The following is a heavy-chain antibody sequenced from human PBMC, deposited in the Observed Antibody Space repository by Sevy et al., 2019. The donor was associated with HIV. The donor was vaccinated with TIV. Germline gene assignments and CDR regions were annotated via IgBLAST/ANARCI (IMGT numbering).Heavy chain of an antibody. Sequence: SETLSLTCTVSGGSISSYYWSWIRQPAGKGLEWIGRIYTSGSTNYNPSLKSRVTMSVDTSKNQFSLKLSSVTAADTAVYYCARGGYSGYDSYYYYGMNVWGQGTTVTVS. D-gene: IGHD5-12*01. CDR2: IYTSGST. CDR3: ARGGYSGYDSYYYYGMNV. CDR1: GGSISSYY. V-gene: IGHV4-4*07. J-gene: IGHJ6*02.